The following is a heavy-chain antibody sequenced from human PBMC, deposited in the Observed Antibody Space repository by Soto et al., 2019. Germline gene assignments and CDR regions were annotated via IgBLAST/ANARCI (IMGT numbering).Heavy chain of an antibody. CDR3: ARVELEQQLADY. J-gene: IGHJ4*02. CDR1: GGSVSSGSYY. V-gene: IGHV4-61*01. Sequence: SETLSLTCTVSGGSVSSGSYYWSWIRQPPGKGLEWIGYIYYSGSTNYNPSLKSRVTISVDTSKNQFSLKLSSVTAADTAVYYCARVELEQQLADYWGQGTLVTVSS. CDR2: IYYSGST. D-gene: IGHD6-13*01.